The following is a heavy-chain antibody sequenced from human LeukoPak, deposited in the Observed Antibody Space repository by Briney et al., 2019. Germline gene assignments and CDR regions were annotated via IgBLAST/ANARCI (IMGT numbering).Heavy chain of an antibody. V-gene: IGHV3-7*01. CDR2: VKEDGSKK. Sequence: GGSLRLSCAASGFTFSTYWMSWVRQAPGKGLEWVASVKEDGSKKEYVDSVKGRFTISRDNAKNSMYLQMNTLRAEDTAVYYCARWRGVQSEFVYWGQGALVTVSS. CDR3: ARWRGVQSEFVY. J-gene: IGHJ4*02. CDR1: GFTFSTYW. D-gene: IGHD5-24*01.